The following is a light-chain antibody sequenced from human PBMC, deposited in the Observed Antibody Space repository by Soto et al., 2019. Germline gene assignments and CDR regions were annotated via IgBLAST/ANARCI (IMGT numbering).Light chain of an antibody. CDR1: QSISIN. V-gene: IGKV3-15*01. CDR3: QQYNNWPMWT. J-gene: IGKJ1*01. CDR2: AAS. Sequence: EIVMTQSPATLSVSPGERAILSCRASQSISINVAWYQQKPGQAPRLLIYAASNRATGVPARFSGSWSGTEFTLTINSLQSEDFAVYYCQQYNNWPMWTFGQGTKVDIK.